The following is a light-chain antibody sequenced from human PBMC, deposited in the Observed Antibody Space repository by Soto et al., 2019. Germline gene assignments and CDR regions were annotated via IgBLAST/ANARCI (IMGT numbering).Light chain of an antibody. J-gene: IGLJ1*01. CDR1: KNDIGVYDF. V-gene: IGLV2-8*01. CDR3: KSYAGSNTYV. Sequence: LTQPPSASGSPGQSVTISCTGTKNDIGVYDFVSWYQHHPGKAPRLIIYEVVQRPSGVPDRFSGSKSGNTASLTVSGLQAADGADYFCKSYAGSNTYVFGSGTKVTVL. CDR2: EVV.